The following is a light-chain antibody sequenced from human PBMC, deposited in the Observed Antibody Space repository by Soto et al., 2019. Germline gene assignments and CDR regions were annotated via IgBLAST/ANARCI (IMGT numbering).Light chain of an antibody. CDR3: SSFTTSRTLV. CDR2: DVS. CDR1: SSDVGSFDS. Sequence: QSALTQPASVSGSPGQPITISCTGTSSDVGSFDSVAWYQHNPGKAPKLMIYDVSNRPSGVSSRFSGSKSGNTASLSISGLQTEDEANYYCSSFTTSRTLVFGNGTKLTVL. J-gene: IGLJ1*01. V-gene: IGLV2-14*01.